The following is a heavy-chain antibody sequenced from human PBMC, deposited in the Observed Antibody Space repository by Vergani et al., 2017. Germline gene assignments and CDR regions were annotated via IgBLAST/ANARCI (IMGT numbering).Heavy chain of an antibody. J-gene: IGHJ4*02. CDR3: ARHMPRISGYYFDY. V-gene: IGHV1-69*01. CDR1: GGTLRSYA. D-gene: IGHD3-22*01. CDR2: SIPIFGTA. Sequence: VKLMQSGHEVKKPGSSGKVSCKASGGTLRSYAISWVGQAPGQGLEWRGGSIPIFGTANSAQKFQGRVTITAQESTSTAYMELSRLRSEDTALYYGARHMPRISGYYFDYWGQGTLVTVSS.